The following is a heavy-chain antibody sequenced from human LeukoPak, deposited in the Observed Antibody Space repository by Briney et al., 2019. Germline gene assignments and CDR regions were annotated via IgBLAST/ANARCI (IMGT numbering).Heavy chain of an antibody. CDR3: ASLLTPYHGSGGGGMDV. J-gene: IGHJ6*02. Sequence: PRGSLRPSCAASGFTFSTHWMYWVRQAPGKELVWVSRISGDGSGTSYADSVKGRFTTSRDDAKDTLYLQMTSLRVEDTAVYSCASLLTPYHGSGGGGMDVWGQGTTVTVSS. V-gene: IGHV3-74*01. D-gene: IGHD3-10*01. CDR1: GFTFSTHW. CDR2: ISGDGSGT.